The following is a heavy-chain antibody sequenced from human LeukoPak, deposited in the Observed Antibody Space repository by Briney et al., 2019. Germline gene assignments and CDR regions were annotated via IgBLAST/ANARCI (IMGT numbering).Heavy chain of an antibody. Sequence: PSETLSLTCTVSGGPISSYYWSWIRHPAGKGLECIGRISTSGSTNYNPSLKSRVTMSVDTSKNQFSLNLSSVTAADTAVYYCARDGPYGSGTYYHDAFDMWGQGTMVTVSS. CDR2: ISTSGST. CDR3: ARDGPYGSGTYYHDAFDM. CDR1: GGPISSYY. V-gene: IGHV4-4*07. D-gene: IGHD3-10*01. J-gene: IGHJ3*02.